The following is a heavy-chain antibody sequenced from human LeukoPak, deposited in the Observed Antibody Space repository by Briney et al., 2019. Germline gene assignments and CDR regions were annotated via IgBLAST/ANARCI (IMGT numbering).Heavy chain of an antibody. J-gene: IGHJ6*03. D-gene: IGHD5-12*01. V-gene: IGHV1-69*06. CDR3: ARSGYSGYETYMDV. CDR2: IIPIFGTA. Sequence: ASVKVSCKASGGTFSSYAISWVRQAPGQGLEWMGGIIPIFGTANYAQKFQGRVTITADKSTSTAYMEPSSLRSEDTAVYYCARSGYSGYETYMDVWGKGTTVTVSS. CDR1: GGTFSSYA.